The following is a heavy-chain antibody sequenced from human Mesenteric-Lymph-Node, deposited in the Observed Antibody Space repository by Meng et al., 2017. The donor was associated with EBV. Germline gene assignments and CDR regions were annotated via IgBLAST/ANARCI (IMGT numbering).Heavy chain of an antibody. Sequence: HLQLQESGPGLVKPSETLSLTCTVSGGSIRGSSHYWGWIRQPPGKGLEWIGSIYYSGSTYYNPSLKSRVTISVDTSKNQFSLKVNSLTAADTAVYYCARNLSEVVGGSNYFDYWGPGTMVTVSS. V-gene: IGHV4-39*07. CDR2: IYYSGST. CDR1: GGSIRGSSHY. D-gene: IGHD2-15*01. CDR3: ARNLSEVVGGSNYFDY. J-gene: IGHJ4*02.